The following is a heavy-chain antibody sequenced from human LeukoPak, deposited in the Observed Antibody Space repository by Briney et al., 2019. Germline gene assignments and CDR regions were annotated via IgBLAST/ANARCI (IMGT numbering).Heavy chain of an antibody. J-gene: IGHJ4*02. CDR3: AIQSDILTGYSNYYFDY. CDR1: GGSISSSTYY. D-gene: IGHD3-9*01. CDR2: IYFSGST. V-gene: IGHV4-39*01. Sequence: SETLFLTCTVSGGSISSSTYYWGWIRQPPGKGLEWVGSIYFSGSTYYNPSLKSRVTISVDSSKNQFSLNLSSVTAADTAVYYCAIQSDILTGYSNYYFDYWGQGTLVTVSS.